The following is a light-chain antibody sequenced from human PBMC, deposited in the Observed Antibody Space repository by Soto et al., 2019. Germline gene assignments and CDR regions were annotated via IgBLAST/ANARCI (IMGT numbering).Light chain of an antibody. J-gene: IGLJ2*01. Sequence: QAVVTQPPSVSAAPGQKVTISCSGSSSNIGNNYVSWYQQLPGTAPKLLIYDNNKRPSGIPDRFSGSKSGTSATLGITGLQTGDEADYYCGTWDSSLSAFHVVFGGGTKVTVL. CDR3: GTWDSSLSAFHVV. V-gene: IGLV1-51*01. CDR1: SSNIGNNY. CDR2: DNN.